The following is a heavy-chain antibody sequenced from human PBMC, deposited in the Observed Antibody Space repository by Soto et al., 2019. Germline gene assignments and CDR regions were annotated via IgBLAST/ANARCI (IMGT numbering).Heavy chain of an antibody. CDR1: GFTFSSYW. V-gene: IGHV3-7*01. Sequence: EVQLVESGGGLVQPGGSLRLSCAASGFTFSSYWMSWVRQAPGKGLEWVANIKQDGSEKYYVDSVKGRFTISRDNAKNSLYLQMNSLRADDTAVYYCARDYPDYSSGGDAFDIWGQGTMVTVSS. CDR2: IKQDGSEK. D-gene: IGHD6-19*01. CDR3: ARDYPDYSSGGDAFDI. J-gene: IGHJ3*02.